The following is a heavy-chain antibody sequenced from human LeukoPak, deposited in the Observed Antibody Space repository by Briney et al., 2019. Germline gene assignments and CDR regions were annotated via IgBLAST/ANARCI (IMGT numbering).Heavy chain of an antibody. V-gene: IGHV4-61*02. J-gene: IGHJ3*02. CDR3: ARDPEAAARIGAFDI. CDR2: IYTSGST. D-gene: IGHD6-13*01. CDR1: GGSISSGSYY. Sequence: SQTLSLTCTVSGGSISSGSYYWSWIRQPAGKGLEWIGRIYTSGSTNYNPSLKSRVTISVDKSKNQFSLKLSSVTAADTAVYYCARDPEAAARIGAFDIWGQGTMVTVSS.